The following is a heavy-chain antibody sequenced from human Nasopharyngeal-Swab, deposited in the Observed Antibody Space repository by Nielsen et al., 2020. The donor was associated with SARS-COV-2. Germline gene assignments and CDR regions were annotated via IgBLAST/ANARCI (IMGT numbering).Heavy chain of an antibody. D-gene: IGHD1-26*01. V-gene: IGHV3-48*04. J-gene: IGHJ4*02. CDR3: ARSQVGATLDY. Sequence: GESLKISCAASGFTFSSYSMNWVRQAPGKGLEWVSYISSSGSTIYYADSVKGRFTISRDNAKNSLYLQMNSLRAEDTAVYYCARSQVGATLDYWGQGTLVTVSS. CDR2: ISSSGSTI. CDR1: GFTFSSYS.